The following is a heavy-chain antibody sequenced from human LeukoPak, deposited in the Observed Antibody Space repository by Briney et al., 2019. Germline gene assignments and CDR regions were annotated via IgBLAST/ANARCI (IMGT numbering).Heavy chain of an antibody. CDR1: GFTFSSYA. D-gene: IGHD3-10*01. CDR3: AKGGSLSPSDP. V-gene: IGHV3-23*01. CDR2: IISNGGST. J-gene: IGHJ5*02. Sequence: GGSLRLSCAASGFTFSSYAMSWVRQAPGEGLEWVSTIISNGGSTYYADSVRGRFTVSRDNSKDTLYLQMDGLRAEDTALYYCAKGGSLSPSDPWGQGSLVTVSS.